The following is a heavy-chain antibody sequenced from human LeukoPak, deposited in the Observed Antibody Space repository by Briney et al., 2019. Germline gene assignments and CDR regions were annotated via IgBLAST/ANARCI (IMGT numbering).Heavy chain of an antibody. Sequence: NPSETLSLTCTVSGGSISSYYWSWIRQPPGKGLEWIGYIYYSGSTNYNPSLKSRVTISVDTSKNQFSLKLSSVTAADTAVYYCARHYGSGSSDDYWGQGTLVTVSS. CDR2: IYYSGST. D-gene: IGHD3-10*01. CDR1: GGSISSYY. V-gene: IGHV4-59*08. CDR3: ARHYGSGSSDDY. J-gene: IGHJ4*02.